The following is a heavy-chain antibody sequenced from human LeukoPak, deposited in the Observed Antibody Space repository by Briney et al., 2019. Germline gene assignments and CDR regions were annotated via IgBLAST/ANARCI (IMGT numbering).Heavy chain of an antibody. V-gene: IGHV4-31*03. CDR1: GGSISSGGYY. D-gene: IGHD2-2*01. Sequence: LSLTCTVSGGSISSGGYYWTWIRQHPGKGLEWIGYIYYSGSTYYNPSLRSGVTISVDTSKTQFSLKLSSVAAADTAVYYCARDQQYCSSPSCYDWFDPWGQGTLVTVSS. J-gene: IGHJ5*02. CDR2: IYYSGST. CDR3: ARDQQYCSSPSCYDWFDP.